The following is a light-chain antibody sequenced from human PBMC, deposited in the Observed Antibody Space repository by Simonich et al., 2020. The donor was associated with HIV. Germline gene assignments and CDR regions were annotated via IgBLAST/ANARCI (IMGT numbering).Light chain of an antibody. CDR1: QSISSY. V-gene: IGKV1-39*01. CDR3: QQSHYTPFT. CDR2: AAS. Sequence: DIQMTQSPSSLSASVGDRVTITCRASQSISSYLNWYQQKPGKAPKLLIYAASILQSGVPSRFSGSGSGTDFTLIISSLQPEDFATYYCQQSHYTPFTFGQGTKLEIK. J-gene: IGKJ2*01.